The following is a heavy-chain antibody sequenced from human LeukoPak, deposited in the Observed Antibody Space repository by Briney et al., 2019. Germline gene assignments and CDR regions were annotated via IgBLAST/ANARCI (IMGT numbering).Heavy chain of an antibody. CDR2: VDPKDGET. CDR1: GYTFTDYY. V-gene: IGHV1-69-2*01. CDR3: ATDRSGGTAMVRRYYYYMDV. J-gene: IGHJ6*03. D-gene: IGHD5-18*01. Sequence: GATVKISCKVSGYTFTDYYMHWVQQAPGKGLEWMGLVDPKDGETIYAEKFQGRVTITADTSTDTAYMELSSLRSEDTAVYYCATDRSGGTAMVRRYYYYMDVWGKGTTVTVSS.